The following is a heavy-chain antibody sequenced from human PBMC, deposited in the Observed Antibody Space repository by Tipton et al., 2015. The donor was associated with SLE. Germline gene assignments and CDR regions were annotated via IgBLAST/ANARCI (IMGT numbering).Heavy chain of an antibody. Sequence: TLSLTCTVSGYSISGHYWTWIRQSPGKGLEWIGYIYNTGSTNYNPSLKSRVTIELDTSKNQFSLKLSSVTAADTAVYYCAREAWGHAFDIWGQGTMVTVSS. CDR1: GYSISGHY. CDR3: AREAWGHAFDI. D-gene: IGHD2-21*01. V-gene: IGHV4-59*11. J-gene: IGHJ3*02. CDR2: IYNTGST.